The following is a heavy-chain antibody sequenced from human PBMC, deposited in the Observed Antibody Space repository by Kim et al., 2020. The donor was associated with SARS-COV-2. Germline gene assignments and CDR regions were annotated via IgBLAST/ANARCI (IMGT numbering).Heavy chain of an antibody. D-gene: IGHD5-18*01. Sequence: SVKGRFTISRDNAKNSLYLQMNSLRAEDTAVYYCARGRRGYSYGPYDIDYWGQGTLVTVSS. J-gene: IGHJ4*02. V-gene: IGHV3-11*06. CDR3: ARGRRGYSYGPYDIDY.